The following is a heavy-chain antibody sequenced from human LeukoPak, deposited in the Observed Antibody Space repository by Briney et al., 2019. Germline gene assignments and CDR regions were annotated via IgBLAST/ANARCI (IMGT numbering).Heavy chain of an antibody. Sequence: PGGPLRLSCAASGFTFSRYWMHWVRHAPGKGLVWVSRINSDGSSTSYADSVKGRFTISRDNAKNTLYLQMNSLRAEDTAVYYCARDLSTVVTPLSFDNWGQGTLVTVSS. J-gene: IGHJ4*02. CDR2: INSDGSST. D-gene: IGHD4-23*01. CDR3: ARDLSTVVTPLSFDN. CDR1: GFTFSRYW. V-gene: IGHV3-74*01.